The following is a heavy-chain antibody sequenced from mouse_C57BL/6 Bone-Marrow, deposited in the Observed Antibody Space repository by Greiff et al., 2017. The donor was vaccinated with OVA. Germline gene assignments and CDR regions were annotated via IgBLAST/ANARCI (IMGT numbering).Heavy chain of an antibody. D-gene: IGHD1-1*01. CDR1: GFTFSSYA. V-gene: IGHV5-4*01. J-gene: IGHJ1*03. CDR3: ARPTPYGSSYDWYFDV. CDR2: ISDGGSYT. Sequence: DVQLVESGGGLVKPGGSLKLSCAASGFTFSSYAMSWVRQTPEKRLEWVATISDGGSYTYYPDNVKGRFTISRDNAKNNLYLQMSHLKSEDTAMYYCARPTPYGSSYDWYFDVWGTGTTVTVSS.